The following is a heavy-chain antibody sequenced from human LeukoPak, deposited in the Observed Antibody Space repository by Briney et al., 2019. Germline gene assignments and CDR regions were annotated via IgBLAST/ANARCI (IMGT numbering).Heavy chain of an antibody. D-gene: IGHD3-22*01. J-gene: IGHJ4*02. CDR3: ARGIYYDSSGYPPYFDY. V-gene: IGHV4-34*01. CDR2: INHSGST. Sequence: SETLSLTCAVYGGSFSGYYWSWIRQPPGKGLEWIGEINHSGSTNYNPSLKGRVTISVDTSKNQFSLKLSSVTAADTAVYYCARGIYYDSSGYPPYFDYWGQGTLVTVSS. CDR1: GGSFSGYY.